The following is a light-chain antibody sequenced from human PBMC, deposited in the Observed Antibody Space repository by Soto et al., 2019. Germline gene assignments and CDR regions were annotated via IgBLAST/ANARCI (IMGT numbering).Light chain of an antibody. J-gene: IGKJ3*01. CDR2: AAP. CDR1: QGISSY. Sequence: DIQLTQSPPFLSASVGDRVTITCRASQGISSYLAWYQQKPGKAPKLLIYAAPTLQSGVPSRFTGSGSGTEFTLTISSLQPEDFATYYCQQLNRLFTFGPGTKVYIK. V-gene: IGKV1-9*01. CDR3: QQLNRLFT.